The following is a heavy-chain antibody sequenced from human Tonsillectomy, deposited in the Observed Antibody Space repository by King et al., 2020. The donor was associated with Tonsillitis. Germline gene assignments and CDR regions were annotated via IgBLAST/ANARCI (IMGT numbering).Heavy chain of an antibody. D-gene: IGHD3-10*01. CDR2: FDPEDGET. CDR1: GHTLTILS. V-gene: IGHV1-24*01. Sequence: VQLVESGAEVRKPGASVKVSCKVSGHTLTILSMHWVRQAPGKGLEGMGGFDPEDGETIYAQKFQGRVIMTEDMSTNTAYMELSSLRSEDTAVYYCALYSSGSSPRRVDNWFDPWGQGTLVTVSS. CDR3: ALYSSGSSPRRVDNWFDP. J-gene: IGHJ5*02.